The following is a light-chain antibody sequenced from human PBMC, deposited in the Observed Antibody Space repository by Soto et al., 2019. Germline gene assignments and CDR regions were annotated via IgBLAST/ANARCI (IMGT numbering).Light chain of an antibody. V-gene: IGKV2-30*01. CDR1: ESLVYSDGNTY. CDR2: KVS. Sequence: DVVMTQSPLSLPVTLGQPASISCRSSESLVYSDGNTYLNWFQQRPGQSPRRLFYKVSNRDSGVPDRFSGSGSGTDFTLKISRVEAEDVGLYYCMQGTHWPETFGHGTKVDIK. J-gene: IGKJ1*01. CDR3: MQGTHWPET.